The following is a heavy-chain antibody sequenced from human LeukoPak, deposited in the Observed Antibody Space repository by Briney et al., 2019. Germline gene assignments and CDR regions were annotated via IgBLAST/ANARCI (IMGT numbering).Heavy chain of an antibody. CDR1: GYTFTSYA. CDR3: ARVDSSGYNYGYYGMDV. V-gene: IGHV1-3*01. CDR2: INAGNGNT. Sequence: ASVKVSCKASGYTFTSYAMHWVRQAPGQRLEWMGWINAGNGNTKYSQKFQGRVTITRDTSASTAYMELSSLRSEDTAVYYCARVDSSGYNYGYYGMDVWGQGTTVTVSS. D-gene: IGHD3-22*01. J-gene: IGHJ6*02.